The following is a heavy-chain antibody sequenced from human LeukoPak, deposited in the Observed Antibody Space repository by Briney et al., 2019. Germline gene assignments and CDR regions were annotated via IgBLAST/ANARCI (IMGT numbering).Heavy chain of an antibody. J-gene: IGHJ4*02. V-gene: IGHV3-21*01. CDR2: ISSGSTYR. Sequence: PGGSLRLSCAASGFTFSSYSMNWVRQAPGKGLEWVSSISSGSTYRYYADSVKGRFTISRDNAKNSLYLQMNSLRAEDTAVYYCARERSHFDYWGQRTLVTVSS. CDR1: GFTFSSYS. CDR3: ARERSHFDY.